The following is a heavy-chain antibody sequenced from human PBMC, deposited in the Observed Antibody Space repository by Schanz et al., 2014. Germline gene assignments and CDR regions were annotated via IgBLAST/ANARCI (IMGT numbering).Heavy chain of an antibody. CDR3: ARGTMPGTFDI. J-gene: IGHJ3*02. CDR1: GYTFTSYS. CDR2: IIPVLAIA. Sequence: QVQLVQSGAEVKKPGASVKVSCKASGYTFTSYSMHWVRQAPGQGLEWMGRIIPVLAIADYAQKFQGRVTITADKSTSTASMELSSLRYEDTALYYCARGTMPGTFDIWGQGTMVTVSS. D-gene: IGHD2-2*01. V-gene: IGHV1-69*09.